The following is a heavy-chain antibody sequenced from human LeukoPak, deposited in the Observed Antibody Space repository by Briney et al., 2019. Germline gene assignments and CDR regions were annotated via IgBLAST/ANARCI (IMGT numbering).Heavy chain of an antibody. D-gene: IGHD5-18*01. CDR3: AREDGRGVDTAMVTHYYYGMDV. Sequence: GGTLRLSCAASGFTFSSYSMNWVRQAPGKGLEWVSSISSSSSYIYYADSAKGRFTISRDNAKNSLYLQMNSLRAEDTAVYYCAREDGRGVDTAMVTHYYYGMDVWGQGTTVTVSS. J-gene: IGHJ6*02. CDR2: ISSSSSYI. V-gene: IGHV3-21*01. CDR1: GFTFSSYS.